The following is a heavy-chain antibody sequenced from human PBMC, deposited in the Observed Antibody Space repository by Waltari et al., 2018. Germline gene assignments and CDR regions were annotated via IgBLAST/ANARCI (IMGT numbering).Heavy chain of an antibody. CDR3: ARQTCTGGNCYSFASDY. Sequence: QLQLLESGPGLVKPSETLSLTCSVSGDSTSRSSYYWGWLRQPPGKGLEWIGTISNSGRAYYNPSLKSRGTISVDTSKKQFSLKLSSVTAADTAVYYCARQTCTGGNCYSFASDYWGQGTLVTVSS. CDR1: GDSTSRSSYY. V-gene: IGHV4-39*01. J-gene: IGHJ4*02. CDR2: ISNSGRA. D-gene: IGHD2-15*01.